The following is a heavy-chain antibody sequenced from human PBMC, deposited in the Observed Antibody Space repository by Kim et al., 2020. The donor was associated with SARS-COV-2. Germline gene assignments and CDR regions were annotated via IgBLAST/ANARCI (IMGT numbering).Heavy chain of an antibody. CDR2: IYYSGST. D-gene: IGHD6-19*01. V-gene: IGHV4-61*01. CDR1: GGSVSSGSYY. CDR3: ASQIAVAGKRNFDY. J-gene: IGHJ4*02. Sequence: SETLSLTCTVSGGSVSSGSYYWSWIRQPPGKGLEWIGYIYYSGSTNYNPSLKSRVTISVDTSKNQFSLKLSSVTAADTAVYYCASQIAVAGKRNFDYWGQGTLVTVSS.